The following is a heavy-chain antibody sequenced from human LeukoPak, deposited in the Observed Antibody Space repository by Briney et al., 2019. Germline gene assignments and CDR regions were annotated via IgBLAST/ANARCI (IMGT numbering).Heavy chain of an antibody. CDR2: IYYSGST. V-gene: IGHV4-59*01. D-gene: IGHD3-16*01. Sequence: SETLSLTCTVSGGSISSYYWNWIRQTPGKGLEWIGYIYYSGSTNYNPSLKSRVTISVDTSKNQFSLNLTSVTAADTAVYYCARFTPQGYGWGGYNRFDPWGQGTLVTVSS. CDR3: ARFTPQGYGWGGYNRFDP. CDR1: GGSISSYY. J-gene: IGHJ5*02.